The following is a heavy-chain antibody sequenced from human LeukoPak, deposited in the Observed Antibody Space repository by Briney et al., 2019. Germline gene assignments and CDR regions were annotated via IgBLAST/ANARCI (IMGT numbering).Heavy chain of an antibody. CDR1: GGSIRNFY. V-gene: IGHV4-59*08. Sequence: SETLSLTCTVSGGSIRNFYWSWYRQPPGKGLEWIGYIDDSGSTNYNPSLKSRLTISVDTSKNQFSLKLSSVTAADTAVYYCARPLCERAVTTCGFDLWGQGTMVTVSS. D-gene: IGHD4-17*01. J-gene: IGHJ3*01. CDR3: ARPLCERAVTTCGFDL. CDR2: IDDSGST.